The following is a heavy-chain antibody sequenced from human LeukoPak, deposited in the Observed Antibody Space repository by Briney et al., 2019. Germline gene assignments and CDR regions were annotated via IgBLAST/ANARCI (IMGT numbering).Heavy chain of an antibody. D-gene: IGHD6-19*01. Sequence: ASVKVSCKASGYTFTSYGISWVRQAPGQGLEWMGWMNPNSGNTGYAQKFQGRVTITRNTSISTAYMELSSLTSEGTAVYYCARAPVAVADRVPNWFDPWGQGTLVTVSS. CDR2: MNPNSGNT. V-gene: IGHV1-8*03. J-gene: IGHJ5*02. CDR3: ARAPVAVADRVPNWFDP. CDR1: GYTFTSYG.